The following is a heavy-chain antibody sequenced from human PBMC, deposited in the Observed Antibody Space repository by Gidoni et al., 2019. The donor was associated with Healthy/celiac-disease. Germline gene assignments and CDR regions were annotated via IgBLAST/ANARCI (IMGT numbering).Heavy chain of an antibody. CDR1: GGTFSSYT. CDR2: IIPILGIA. CDR3: ARAYCGGDCRWFDP. J-gene: IGHJ5*02. Sequence: QVQLVQSGAEVKKPGSSVPVSCKASGGTFSSYTISWVRQDPGQGLEWMGRIIPILGIANYAQKFQGRVTITADKSTSTAYMELSSLRSEDTAVYYCARAYCGGDCRWFDPWGQGTLVTVSS. V-gene: IGHV1-69*02. D-gene: IGHD2-21*02.